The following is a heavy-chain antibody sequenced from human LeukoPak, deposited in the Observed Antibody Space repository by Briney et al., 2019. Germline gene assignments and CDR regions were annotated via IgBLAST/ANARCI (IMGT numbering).Heavy chain of an antibody. CDR1: GFTFSSYA. V-gene: IGHV3-23*01. J-gene: IGHJ4*02. D-gene: IGHD4-17*01. CDR2: ISGSGGST. CDR3: ASSTVTRTDYFDY. Sequence: YPGGSLRLSCAASGFTFSSYAMSWVRQAPGKGLEWVSAISGSGGSTYYADSVKGRFTISRDNSKNTLYLQMNSLRAEDTAVYYCASSTVTRTDYFDYWGQGTLVTVSS.